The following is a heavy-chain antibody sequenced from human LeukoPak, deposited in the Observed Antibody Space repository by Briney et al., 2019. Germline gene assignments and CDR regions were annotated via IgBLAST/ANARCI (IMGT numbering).Heavy chain of an antibody. Sequence: ASVKVSCKASGYTFTGYYMHWVRQAPGQGLEWMGWINPNSGGTNYAQKFQGRVTMTRDTSISTAYMELSRLRSDDTAVYYCARLINWNAALDYWGQGTLVTVSS. D-gene: IGHD1-20*01. CDR1: GYTFTGYY. V-gene: IGHV1-2*02. CDR2: INPNSGGT. J-gene: IGHJ4*02. CDR3: ARLINWNAALDY.